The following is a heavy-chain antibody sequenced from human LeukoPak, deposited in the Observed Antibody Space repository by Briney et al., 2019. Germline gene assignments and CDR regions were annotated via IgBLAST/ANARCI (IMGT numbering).Heavy chain of an antibody. V-gene: IGHV1-18*01. J-gene: IGHJ4*02. CDR1: GYTFTSYG. CDR3: AREYVAGLFDY. Sequence: GSVRVSCKASGYTFTSYGMTWVRQAPGQGLEWMGWISAYSGNTNYAQKLQGRVTITTDTSTSTAYMALRSLRSDDTAVYYCAREYVAGLFDYWGQGTLVTVSS. D-gene: IGHD6-19*01. CDR2: ISAYSGNT.